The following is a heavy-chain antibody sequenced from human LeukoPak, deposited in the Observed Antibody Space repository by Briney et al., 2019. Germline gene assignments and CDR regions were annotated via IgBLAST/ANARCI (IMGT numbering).Heavy chain of an antibody. CDR1: GFTFSSYG. Sequence: GRSLRLSCAASGFTFSSYGMHWVRQAPGKGLEWVAVISYDGSNKYYADSVKGRFTISRDNSKNTLYLQMNSLRAEDTAVYYCAKDLLPRSGTMVRGVPWYWGQGTLVTVSS. D-gene: IGHD3-10*01. CDR2: ISYDGSNK. J-gene: IGHJ4*02. V-gene: IGHV3-30*18. CDR3: AKDLLPRSGTMVRGVPWY.